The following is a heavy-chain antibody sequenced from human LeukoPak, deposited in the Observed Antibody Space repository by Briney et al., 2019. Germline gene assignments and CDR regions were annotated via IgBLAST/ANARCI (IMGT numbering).Heavy chain of an antibody. J-gene: IGHJ4*02. CDR2: ISAYNGNT. D-gene: IGHD6-13*01. Sequence: ASVKVSCKASGYTFTSYGISWVRQAPGQGLEWMGLISAYNGNTNYSHNPQGRVTMTTDTSTSTPYIELRSLRTDDTAVYYCARGDYGSSWYEGYFDSWGQGTLVTVSS. V-gene: IGHV1-18*01. CDR3: ARGDYGSSWYEGYFDS. CDR1: GYTFTSYG.